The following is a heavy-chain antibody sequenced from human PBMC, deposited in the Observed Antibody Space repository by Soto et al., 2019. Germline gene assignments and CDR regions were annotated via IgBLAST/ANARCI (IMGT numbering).Heavy chain of an antibody. CDR2: IYPGDSDT. Sequence: GESLKISCKGSGYSFTSYWIGWVRQMPGKGLEWMGIIYPGDSDTRYSPSFQGQVTISADKSISTAYLQWSSLKASDTAMYYCARPTYYYDSSGYYMGPRNGAFDIWGQGTMVTVSS. V-gene: IGHV5-51*01. D-gene: IGHD3-22*01. CDR3: ARPTYYYDSSGYYMGPRNGAFDI. CDR1: GYSFTSYW. J-gene: IGHJ3*02.